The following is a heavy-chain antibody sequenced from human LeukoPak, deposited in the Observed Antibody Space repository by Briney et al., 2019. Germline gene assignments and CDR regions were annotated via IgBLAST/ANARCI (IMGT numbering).Heavy chain of an antibody. CDR3: ARFERGATIDY. Sequence: PSETLSLTCTVSGGSISSYYWSWIRQPPGKGLEWIGYIYYSGSTNYNPSLKSRVTISVDTSKNQFSLKLSSVTAADTAVYYCARFERGATIDYWGQGTLVTVSS. CDR1: GGSISSYY. D-gene: IGHD5-12*01. CDR2: IYYSGST. V-gene: IGHV4-59*01. J-gene: IGHJ4*02.